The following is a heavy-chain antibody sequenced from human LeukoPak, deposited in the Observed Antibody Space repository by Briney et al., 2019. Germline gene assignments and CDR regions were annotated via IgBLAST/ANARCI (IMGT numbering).Heavy chain of an antibody. CDR1: GFXFSNYE. D-gene: IGHD2-2*01. V-gene: IGHV3-48*03. Sequence: PGGSLRLSCAASGFXFSNYEMNWVRQAPGKGREWVSYISSSGSPIYYADSVKGRFTISRDNAKNSLYLQMNSLRAEDTAVYYCARPYCSSTSCYGFLEYWGQGTLVTVSS. J-gene: IGHJ4*02. CDR3: ARPYCSSTSCYGFLEY. CDR2: ISSSGSPI.